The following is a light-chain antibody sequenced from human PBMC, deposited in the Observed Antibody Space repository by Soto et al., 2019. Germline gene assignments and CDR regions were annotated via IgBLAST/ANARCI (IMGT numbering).Light chain of an antibody. Sequence: EIVLTQSPATLSLSPGERATLSCRASQSVSSYLAWYQQKPGQAPRLLIYDASNRATGIPARFSGSGSGTDFTLTSSSLGPEDFAVYYCQHLAGFGQGTKLEIK. CDR3: QHLAG. CDR1: QSVSSY. CDR2: DAS. J-gene: IGKJ2*01. V-gene: IGKV3-11*01.